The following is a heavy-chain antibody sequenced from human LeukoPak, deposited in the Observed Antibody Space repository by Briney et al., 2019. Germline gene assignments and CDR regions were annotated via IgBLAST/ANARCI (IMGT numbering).Heavy chain of an antibody. Sequence: SGPTLVNPTQTLTLTCTFSGFSLSTSAVGVAWIRQPPGKGLEWIGEINHSGSTNYNPSLKSRVTISVDTSKNQFSLKLSSVTAADTAVYYCARFDYGDSRDFDYWGQGTLVTVSS. D-gene: IGHD4-17*01. CDR3: ARFDYGDSRDFDY. CDR2: INHSGST. J-gene: IGHJ4*02. V-gene: IGHV4-39*07. CDR1: GFSLSTSAV.